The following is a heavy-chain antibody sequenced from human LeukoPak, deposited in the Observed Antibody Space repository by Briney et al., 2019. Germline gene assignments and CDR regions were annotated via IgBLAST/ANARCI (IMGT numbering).Heavy chain of an antibody. CDR1: GGSFSGYY. CDR3: ATTYYYDSSGYYYLSGAFDI. Sequence: SETLSLTCAVYGGSFSGYYWSWIRQPPGKGLEWIGEINHSGGTNYNPSLKSRVTISVDTSKNQFSLKLSSVTAADTAVYYCATTYYYDSSGYYYLSGAFDIWGQGTMVTVSS. D-gene: IGHD3-22*01. V-gene: IGHV4-34*01. CDR2: INHSGGT. J-gene: IGHJ3*02.